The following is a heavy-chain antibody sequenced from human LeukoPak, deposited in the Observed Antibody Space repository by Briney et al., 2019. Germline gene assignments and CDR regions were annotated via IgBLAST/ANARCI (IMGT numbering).Heavy chain of an antibody. CDR3: AIPLPAACISTDY. Sequence: SETLSLTCTVSGGSISSSSYYWGWIRQPPGKGLEWIGSIYYSGSTYYNPSLKSRVTISVDTSKNQFSLKLSSVTAADTAVYYCAIPLPAACISTDYWGQGTLVTVSS. J-gene: IGHJ4*02. D-gene: IGHD6-13*01. V-gene: IGHV4-39*01. CDR1: GGSISSSSYY. CDR2: IYYSGST.